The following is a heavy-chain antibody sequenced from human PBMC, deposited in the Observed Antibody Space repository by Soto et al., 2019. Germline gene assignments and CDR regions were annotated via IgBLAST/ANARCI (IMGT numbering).Heavy chain of an antibody. CDR1: GFTFSSYA. Sequence: GVSLRLSCAASGFTFSSYAMSWVRQAPGKGLEWVSAISGSGGSTYYADSVKGRFTISRDNSKNTLYLQMNSLRAEDTAVYYCAKDPSRRDGYNVGYWGQGTLVTVSS. CDR2: ISGSGGST. V-gene: IGHV3-23*01. J-gene: IGHJ4*02. D-gene: IGHD5-12*01. CDR3: AKDPSRRDGYNVGY.